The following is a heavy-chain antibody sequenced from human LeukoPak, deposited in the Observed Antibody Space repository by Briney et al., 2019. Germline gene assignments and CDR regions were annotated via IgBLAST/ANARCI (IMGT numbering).Heavy chain of an antibody. J-gene: IGHJ5*02. D-gene: IGHD6-13*01. CDR2: ISYDGSNK. V-gene: IGHV3-30*18. Sequence: GGSLRLSCAASGFTFSSYGMHWVRQAPGKGLEWVALISYDGSNKYYADSVKGRFTISRDNSKNTLYLQMNSLRAEDTAVYYCAKDLPKQQLVWWFDPWGQGTLVTVSS. CDR3: AKDLPKQQLVWWFDP. CDR1: GFTFSSYG.